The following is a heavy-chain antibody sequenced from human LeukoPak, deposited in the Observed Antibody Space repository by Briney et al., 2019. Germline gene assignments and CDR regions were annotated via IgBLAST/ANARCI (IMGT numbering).Heavy chain of an antibody. CDR3: AKTPCSGGSCYFDY. CDR1: GFTFDDYA. CDR2: ISWNSGSI. D-gene: IGHD2-15*01. J-gene: IGHJ4*02. Sequence: GRSLRLSCAASGFTFDDYAMHWVRQAPGKGLEWVSGISWNSGSIGYADSVKGRFTISRDNAKNSLYLQMNSLRAEDTALYYCAKTPCSGGSCYFDYWGQGTLVTVSS. V-gene: IGHV3-9*01.